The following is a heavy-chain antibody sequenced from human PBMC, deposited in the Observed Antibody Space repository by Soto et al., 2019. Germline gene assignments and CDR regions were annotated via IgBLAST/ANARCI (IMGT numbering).Heavy chain of an antibody. J-gene: IGHJ6*02. Sequence: QVQLQESGPGLVKPSETLSLTCTVSGGSISSYYWSWIRQPPGKGLEWIGYIYYSGSTNYNPSLKSRVTISVDTSKNQFSLKLSSVTAADTAVYYCARDQVVGIAAPYYYGMDVWGQVTTVTVSS. CDR2: IYYSGST. V-gene: IGHV4-59*01. D-gene: IGHD6-13*01. CDR1: GGSISSYY. CDR3: ARDQVVGIAAPYYYGMDV.